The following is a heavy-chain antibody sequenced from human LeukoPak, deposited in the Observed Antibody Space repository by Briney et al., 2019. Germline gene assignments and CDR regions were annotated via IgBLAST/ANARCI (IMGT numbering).Heavy chain of an antibody. J-gene: IGHJ4*02. CDR3: AKADKVIRDRPSGYDYVWGSYRKTSHYFDY. Sequence: GGSLRLSCAASGFTFSSYGMHWVRQAPGKGLEWVAFIRYDGSNKYYADSVKGRFTISRDNSKNTLYLQMNSLRAEDTAVYYCAKADKVIRDRPSGYDYVWGSYRKTSHYFDYWGQGTLVTVSS. CDR2: IRYDGSNK. D-gene: IGHD3-16*02. CDR1: GFTFSSYG. V-gene: IGHV3-30*02.